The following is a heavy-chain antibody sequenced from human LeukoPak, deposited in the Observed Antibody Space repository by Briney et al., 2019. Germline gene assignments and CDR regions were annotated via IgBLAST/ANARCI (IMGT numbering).Heavy chain of an antibody. CDR3: ASLIPAAGFGPFDP. CDR2: SYYSGST. CDR1: GGSISSSSYY. D-gene: IGHD6-13*01. V-gene: IGHV4-61*01. Sequence: SETLSLTCTVSGGSISSSSYYWSWIRQPPGKGLEWIGYSYYSGSTNYNPFLKSRVTISVDTSKNQFSLKLSSVTAADTAVYYCASLIPAAGFGPFDPWGQGTLVTVSS. J-gene: IGHJ5*02.